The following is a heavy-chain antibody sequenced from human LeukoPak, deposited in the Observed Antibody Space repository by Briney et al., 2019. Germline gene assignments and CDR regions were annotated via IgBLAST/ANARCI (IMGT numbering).Heavy chain of an antibody. CDR1: GGSFSGYY. J-gene: IGHJ4*02. V-gene: IGHV4-59*01. CDR3: ATLSPMKVGATTNY. Sequence: SETLSLTCAVYGGSFSGYYWSWIRQPPGKGLEWIGYIYYSGSTNYNPSLKSRVTISVDTSKNQFSLKLSSVTAADTAVYYCATLSPMKVGATTNYWGQGTLVTVSS. CDR2: IYYSGST. D-gene: IGHD1-26*01.